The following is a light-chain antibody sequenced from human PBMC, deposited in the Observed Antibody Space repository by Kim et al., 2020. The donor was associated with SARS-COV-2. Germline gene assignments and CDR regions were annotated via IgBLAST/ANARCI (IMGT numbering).Light chain of an antibody. Sequence: SPGERATLSCRASQTVSSRHLAWYQHKPGQPPRLLIYETSSRATGIPDRFSGSGSGTDFTLTISRLEPEDFAAYYCQQYGSSTEYTFGQGTKLEI. CDR1: QTVSSRH. V-gene: IGKV3-20*01. CDR3: QQYGSSTEYT. CDR2: ETS. J-gene: IGKJ2*01.